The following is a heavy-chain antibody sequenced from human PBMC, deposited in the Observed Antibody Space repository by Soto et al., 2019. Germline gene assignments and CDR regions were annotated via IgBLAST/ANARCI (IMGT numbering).Heavy chain of an antibody. CDR2: IIPIFGTA. CDR1: GGTFSSYA. J-gene: IGHJ4*02. D-gene: IGHD5-18*01. V-gene: IGHV1-69*06. Sequence: QVQLVQSGAEVKKPGSSVKVSCKASGGTFSSYAISWVRQAPGQGLEWMGGIIPIFGTANYAQKFQGRVTITADKSTSTAYMELSSLRSVDTAVYYCARDGRRGYSYGGNADYWGQGTLVTVSS. CDR3: ARDGRRGYSYGGNADY.